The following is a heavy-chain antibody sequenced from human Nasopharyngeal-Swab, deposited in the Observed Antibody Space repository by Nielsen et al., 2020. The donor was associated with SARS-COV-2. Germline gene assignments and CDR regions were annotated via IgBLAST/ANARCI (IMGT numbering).Heavy chain of an antibody. CDR2: MNPNSGNT. V-gene: IGHV1-8*01. J-gene: IGHJ6*02. CDR1: GSTFTSYD. CDR3: ARTFYDFWSGYRYGMDV. Sequence: GESLKISCKASGSTFTSYDINWVRQATGQGLEWMGWMNPNSGNTGYAQKFQGRVTMTRNTSISTAYMELSSLRSEDTAVYYCARTFYDFWSGYRYGMDVWGQGTTVTVSS. D-gene: IGHD3-3*01.